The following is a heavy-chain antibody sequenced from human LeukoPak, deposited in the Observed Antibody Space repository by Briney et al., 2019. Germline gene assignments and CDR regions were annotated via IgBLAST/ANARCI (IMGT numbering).Heavy chain of an antibody. V-gene: IGHV1-69*13. Sequence: GASVKVSCKASGGTFSSYAISWVRQAPGQGLEWMGGIIPIFGTANYAQKFQGRVTITADESTSTAYMELSSLRSEDTAVYYCATGTKAIAAAGTDYWGQGTLVTVSS. CDR1: GGTFSSYA. CDR2: IIPIFGTA. D-gene: IGHD6-13*01. J-gene: IGHJ4*02. CDR3: ATGTKAIAAAGTDY.